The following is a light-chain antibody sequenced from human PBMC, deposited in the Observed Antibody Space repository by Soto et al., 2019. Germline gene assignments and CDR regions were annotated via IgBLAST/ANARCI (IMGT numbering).Light chain of an antibody. V-gene: IGKV1-5*01. CDR1: QSVRNW. CDR2: DAS. J-gene: IGKJ1*01. CDR3: QQYNNWPT. Sequence: DIQMTQSPSTLSASVGDRVTITCRASQSVRNWLAWYQQKPGKAPKLLIYDASSLESGVPSRFSGSGFGTEFTLTISSLQPDDFATYYCQQYNNWPTFGQGPKVDIK.